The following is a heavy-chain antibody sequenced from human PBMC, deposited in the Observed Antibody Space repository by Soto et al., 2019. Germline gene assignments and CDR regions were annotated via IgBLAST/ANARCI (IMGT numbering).Heavy chain of an antibody. CDR3: ARITYYDILTGSRFYYFDY. J-gene: IGHJ4*02. CDR1: GGSISSGSYY. CDR2: IYYSGST. Sequence: PSETLSLTCTVSGGSISSGSYYWGWIRQPPGKGLEWIGYIYYSGSTNYNPSLKSRVTISVDTSKNQFSLKLSSVTAADTAVYYCARITYYDILTGSRFYYFDYWGQGTLVTVSS. D-gene: IGHD3-9*01. V-gene: IGHV4-61*01.